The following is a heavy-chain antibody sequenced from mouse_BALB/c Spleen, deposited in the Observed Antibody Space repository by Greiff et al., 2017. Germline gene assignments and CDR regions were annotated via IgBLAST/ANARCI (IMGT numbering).Heavy chain of an antibody. CDR1: GYTFTSYW. CDR3: TLYGYDVGAMDY. J-gene: IGHJ4*01. Sequence: VHVKQSGTVLARPGASVKMSCKASGYTFTSYWMHWVKQRPGQGLEWIGAIYPGNSDTSYNQKFKGKAKLTAVTSTSTAYMELSSLTNEDSAVYYCTLYGYDVGAMDYWGQGTSVTVSS. V-gene: IGHV1-5*01. D-gene: IGHD2-2*01. CDR2: IYPGNSDT.